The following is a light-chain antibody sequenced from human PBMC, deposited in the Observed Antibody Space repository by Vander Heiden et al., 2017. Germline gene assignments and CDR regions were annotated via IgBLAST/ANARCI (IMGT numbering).Light chain of an antibody. CDR2: DAS. V-gene: IGKV1D-8*01. Sequence: ICVTQSRSLLSASTGDSVPIRCRRRYGISSYLAWYQQKPGKAPGLLIYDASTLETGVPERFSGSGSGTDFTLTISSLQAEDFANYYCQQYYSYPYTFGQGTKLEIK. CDR3: QQYYSYPYT. J-gene: IGKJ2*01. CDR1: YGISSY.